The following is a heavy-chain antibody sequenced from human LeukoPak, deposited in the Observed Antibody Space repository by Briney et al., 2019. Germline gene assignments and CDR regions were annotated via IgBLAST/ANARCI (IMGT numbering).Heavy chain of an antibody. Sequence: SETLSLTCTVSGGSISSYYWNWIRQPAGKGPEWIGRISSSGSANYNPSLKSRVTLSVDTSRNQLSLILNSVTAADTAVFYCATEPTRTPYYYMDVWGKGTTVIVSS. CDR3: ATEPTRTPYYYMDV. D-gene: IGHD1-1*01. J-gene: IGHJ6*03. V-gene: IGHV4-4*07. CDR2: ISSSGSA. CDR1: GGSISSYY.